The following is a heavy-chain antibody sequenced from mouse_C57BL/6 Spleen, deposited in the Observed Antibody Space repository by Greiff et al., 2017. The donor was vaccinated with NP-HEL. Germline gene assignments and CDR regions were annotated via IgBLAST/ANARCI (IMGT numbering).Heavy chain of an antibody. CDR2: IYPGDGDT. J-gene: IGHJ2*01. Sequence: QVQLQQSGPELVPPGASVKISCKASGYAFSSSWTNWVKQRPGTGLAWIGRIYPGDGDTNYNGKFHGKATLTADKSSSTAYMQLSSLTSEDSAVYFGASPYGSSLYGDYWGQGTTLTVAS. CDR3: ASPYGSSLYGDY. D-gene: IGHD1-1*01. CDR1: GYAFSSSW. V-gene: IGHV1-82*01.